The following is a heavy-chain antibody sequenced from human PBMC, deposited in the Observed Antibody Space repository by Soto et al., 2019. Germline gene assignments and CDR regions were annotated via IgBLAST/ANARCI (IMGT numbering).Heavy chain of an antibody. CDR2: ISFDGINK. CDR1: GFTFTSYT. D-gene: IGHD1-1*01. J-gene: IGHJ4*02. Sequence: QVQLVESGGGVVQPGRSLRLSCSASGFTFTSYTMHWVRQAPGKGLEWVAVISFDGINKYYADSVKGRFTISRDNSKNTLFLQMNSLRAEDTAVYYCAKDPTTRVPGGYYFHYWGQGTLVTVSS. CDR3: AKDPTTRVPGGYYFHY. V-gene: IGHV3-30*18.